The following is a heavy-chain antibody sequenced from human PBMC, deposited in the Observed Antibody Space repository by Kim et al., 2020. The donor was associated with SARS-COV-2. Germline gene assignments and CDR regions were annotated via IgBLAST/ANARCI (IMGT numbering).Heavy chain of an antibody. J-gene: IGHJ4*02. D-gene: IGHD3-22*01. CDR2: INSVGRIT. Sequence: GGSLRLSCAASGFTFSYHWLHWVRQAPGKGLVWVSRINSVGRITTYADSVKGRFTISRDNRKNTLYLEMNNLRVEDTAFYYCARVPHYDSSGYYFDQWGQGTLVSVSP. V-gene: IGHV3-74*01. CDR1: GFTFSYHW. CDR3: ARVPHYDSSGYYFDQ.